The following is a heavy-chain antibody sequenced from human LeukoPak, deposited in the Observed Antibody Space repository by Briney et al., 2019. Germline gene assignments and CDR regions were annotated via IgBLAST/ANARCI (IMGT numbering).Heavy chain of an antibody. J-gene: IGHJ4*02. D-gene: IGHD3-3*01. CDR2: ISYDGSIK. V-gene: IGHV3-30*04. CDR1: GFTFGTYA. Sequence: GGSLRLSCAASGFTFGTYAMHWVRQGPGKGLEWVTVISYDGSIKFYADSVKGRFTISRDNSNNTLYLQMNSLRPEDTAVYYCTKDRTIFGVVEAFDYWGQGTLVTVSS. CDR3: TKDRTIFGVVEAFDY.